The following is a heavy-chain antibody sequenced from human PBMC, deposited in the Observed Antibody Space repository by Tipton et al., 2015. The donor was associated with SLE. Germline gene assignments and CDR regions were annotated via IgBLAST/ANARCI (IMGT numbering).Heavy chain of an antibody. Sequence: GLVKPSGTLSLTCTVSGASMSSFHWNWIRQSPGKGLEWIGYIYYSGSTNYNPSLKSRVTISVDTSKNQFSLKLSSVTAADTAVYYCARAGLGYTYYYYMDVWGKGTTVTVSS. CDR3: ARAGLGYTYYYYMDV. CDR2: IYYSGST. V-gene: IGHV4-59*01. J-gene: IGHJ6*03. D-gene: IGHD5-18*01. CDR1: GASMSSFH.